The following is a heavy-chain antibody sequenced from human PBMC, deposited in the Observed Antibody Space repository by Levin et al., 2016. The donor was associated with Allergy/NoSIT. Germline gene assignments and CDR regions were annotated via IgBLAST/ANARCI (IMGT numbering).Heavy chain of an antibody. CDR3: AKGDGSNYLRNPFDH. D-gene: IGHD5-24*01. J-gene: IGHJ4*02. CDR1: GFTFDDSA. Sequence: GGSLRLSCAASGFTFDDSAMHWVRQAPGKGLEWVATLSGSGVGTYYTDSVKGRFTISRDNSKNTLYLQMSSLGVEDTAVYYCAKGDGSNYLRNPFDHWGQGALVTVSS. CDR2: LSGSGVGT. V-gene: IGHV3-23*01.